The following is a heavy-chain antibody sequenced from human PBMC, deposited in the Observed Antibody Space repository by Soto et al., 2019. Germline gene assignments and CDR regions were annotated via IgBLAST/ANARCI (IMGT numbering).Heavy chain of an antibody. CDR1: GFTFSTYG. V-gene: IGHV3-30*18. Sequence: QVQLVESGGGVVQPGRSLRLSCAASGFTFSTYGMHWVRQAPGKGLEWVAVISYDGSNKYYADSVKGRFTISRDNSKNTLYLQMNSLRAEDTAVYYCAKDDCISTSCYYFDHWGQGTLVTVSS. CDR2: ISYDGSNK. CDR3: AKDDCISTSCYYFDH. D-gene: IGHD2-2*01. J-gene: IGHJ4*02.